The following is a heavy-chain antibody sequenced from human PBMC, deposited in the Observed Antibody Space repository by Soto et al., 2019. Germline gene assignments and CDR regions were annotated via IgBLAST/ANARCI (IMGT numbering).Heavy chain of an antibody. V-gene: IGHV1-3*05. J-gene: IGHJ4*02. D-gene: IGHD2-21*02. CDR1: VYTFTSYA. CDR2: IKAGNGNT. Sequence: QVQLLQTGAEEKRPGASVKVSCKASVYTFTSYAMHWVRKAPGQRLEWMGWIKAGNGNTKYSQKFQGRVTITRDTSASTAYMELSSLRSEDTAVYYCARSIVVVTALDYWGQGTLVTVSS. CDR3: ARSIVVVTALDY.